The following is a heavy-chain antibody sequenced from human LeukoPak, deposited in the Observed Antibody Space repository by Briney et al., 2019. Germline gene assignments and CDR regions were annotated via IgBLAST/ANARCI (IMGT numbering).Heavy chain of an antibody. J-gene: IGHJ6*02. D-gene: IGHD6-13*01. CDR3: AKDTSLGQQLYGMDV. CDR2: ISSSSSYI. CDR1: GFTFSSYS. Sequence: PGGSLRLSCAASGFTFSSYSMNWVRQAPGKGLEWVSSISSSSSYIYYADSVKGRFTISRDNAKNSLYLQMNSLRAEDTAVYYCAKDTSLGQQLYGMDVWGQGTTVTVSS. V-gene: IGHV3-21*04.